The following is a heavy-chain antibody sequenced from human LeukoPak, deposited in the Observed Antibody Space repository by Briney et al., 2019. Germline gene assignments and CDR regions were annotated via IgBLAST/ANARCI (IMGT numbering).Heavy chain of an antibody. J-gene: IGHJ6*02. V-gene: IGHV4-34*01. CDR2: INHSGST. CDR1: GGSFSGYY. D-gene: IGHD3-3*01. Sequence: SETLSITCAVYGGSFSGYYWSWLRQPPGKGLEWIGEINHSGSTNYNPSLKSRVTISVDTSKNQFSLKLSSVTAADTAVYYCASTYYDFWSGYYPHMDVWGQGTTVTVSS. CDR3: ASTYYDFWSGYYPHMDV.